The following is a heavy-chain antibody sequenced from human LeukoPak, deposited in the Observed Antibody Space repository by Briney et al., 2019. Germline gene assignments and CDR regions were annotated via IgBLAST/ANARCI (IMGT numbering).Heavy chain of an antibody. CDR3: AKDFTGVVTPLDAFDI. V-gene: IGHV3-66*01. CDR1: GFTVSSNC. CDR2: IDSGGST. Sequence: GGSLRLSCIVSGFTVSSNCMSWVRQAPGKGLEWVSIIDSGGSTYYSDSVKDRFTISRDNSNNTLFLQMNSLRAEDTAVYYCAKDFTGVVTPLDAFDIWGQGTMVTVSS. J-gene: IGHJ3*02. D-gene: IGHD3-3*01.